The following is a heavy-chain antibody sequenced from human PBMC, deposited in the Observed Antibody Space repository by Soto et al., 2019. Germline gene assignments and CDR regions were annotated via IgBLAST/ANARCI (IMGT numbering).Heavy chain of an antibody. V-gene: IGHV4-59*01. J-gene: IGHJ6*02. CDR1: GGSISSYY. Sequence: QVQLQESGPGLVKPSETLSLTCTVSGGSISSYYWSWIRQPPGKGLEWIGYIYYSGSTNYNPSLKSRVTISVDTSKHQFSLKLSSVPAADTAVYYCARDSVLRDFDWPNFTYYYYYGMDVWGQGTTVTVSS. CDR2: IYYSGST. CDR3: ARDSVLRDFDWPNFTYYYYYGMDV. D-gene: IGHD3-9*01.